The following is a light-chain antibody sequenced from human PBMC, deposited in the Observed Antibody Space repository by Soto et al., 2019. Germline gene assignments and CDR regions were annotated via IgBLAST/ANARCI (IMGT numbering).Light chain of an antibody. CDR1: QSISNS. CDR2: DSS. J-gene: IGKJ4*01. V-gene: IGKV3-11*01. CDR3: QQRNSWPPPT. Sequence: EIVLTQSPATLSLSPGERATLCCRASQSISNSLAWYQEKPGQAPRLLIYDSSNRATGIPPRFSGSGSGTDFTLTISSLEPEDFAIYYCQQRNSWPPPTFGGGTRVEI.